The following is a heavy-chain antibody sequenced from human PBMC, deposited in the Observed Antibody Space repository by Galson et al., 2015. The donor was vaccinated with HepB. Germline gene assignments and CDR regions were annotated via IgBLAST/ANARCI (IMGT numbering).Heavy chain of an antibody. J-gene: IGHJ3*02. CDR2: IFSGGST. V-gene: IGHV3-53*01. CDR1: GFSVNTYY. D-gene: IGHD4/OR15-4a*01. Sequence: SLRLSCAASGFSVNTYYMSWVRQAPGKGLEWVSVIFSGGSTYYKDSVKGRFTISRDISKNTLYLQMNSLRAGDTAMYYCAREEKDHGDTGAFDIWGQGIMVIVSS. CDR3: AREEKDHGDTGAFDI.